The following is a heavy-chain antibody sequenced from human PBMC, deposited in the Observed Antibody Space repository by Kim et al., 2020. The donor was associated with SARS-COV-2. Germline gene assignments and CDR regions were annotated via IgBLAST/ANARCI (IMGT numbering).Heavy chain of an antibody. J-gene: IGHJ4*02. Sequence: LKSRVTISVDTSKNQFSLKLSSVTAADTAVYYCARVDYVWGSYHYWYFDYWGQGTLVTVSS. D-gene: IGHD3-16*02. V-gene: IGHV4-59*01. CDR3: ARVDYVWGSYHYWYFDY.